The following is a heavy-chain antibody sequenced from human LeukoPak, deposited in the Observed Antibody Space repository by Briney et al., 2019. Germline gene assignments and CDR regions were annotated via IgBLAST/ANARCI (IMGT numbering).Heavy chain of an antibody. J-gene: IGHJ4*02. CDR2: IYSGGST. V-gene: IGHV3-53*01. D-gene: IGHD2-21*02. Sequence: GGSLRLSCAASGFTVSSNYMSWVRQAPGKGLEWVSVIYSGGSTYYADSVKGRFTISRDNSKNTLYLQMNSLRAEDTAVYYCAKDSPSGDYDYWGQGTLVTVSS. CDR3: AKDSPSGDYDY. CDR1: GFTVSSNY.